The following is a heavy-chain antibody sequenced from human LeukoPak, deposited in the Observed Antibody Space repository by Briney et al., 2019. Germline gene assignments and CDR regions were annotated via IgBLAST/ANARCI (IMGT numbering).Heavy chain of an antibody. D-gene: IGHD6-19*01. V-gene: IGHV6-1*01. CDR3: ARVEAVAGTCWFDP. CDR1: GDSVSSNSAA. CDR2: TYYRSKWYN. J-gene: IGHJ5*02. Sequence: SQTLSLTCALSGDSVSSNSAAWNWIRQSPSRGLEWLGRTYYRSKWYNDYAVSVKSRITINPDTSKNQFSLQLNSVTPEDTAVYYCARVEAVAGTCWFDPWGQGTLVTVSS.